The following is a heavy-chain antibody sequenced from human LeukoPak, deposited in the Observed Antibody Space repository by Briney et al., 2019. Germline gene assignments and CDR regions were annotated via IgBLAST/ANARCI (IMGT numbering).Heavy chain of an antibody. CDR3: ARAVKTLHDFWSGYFFDC. J-gene: IGHJ4*02. V-gene: IGHV6-1*01. CDR2: TYYRSKWYN. CDR1: GDSVSSNSAA. D-gene: IGHD3-3*01. Sequence: SQTLSLTCAISGDSVSSNSAAWNWIRQSPSRGLEWLGRTYYRSKWYNDYAVSVKSRITINPDTSKNQFSLKLSSVTAADTAVYFCARAVKTLHDFWSGYFFDCWGQGSLVTVSS.